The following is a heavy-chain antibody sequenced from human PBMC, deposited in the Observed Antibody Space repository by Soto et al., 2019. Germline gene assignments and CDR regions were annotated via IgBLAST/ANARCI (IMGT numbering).Heavy chain of an antibody. CDR1: GYVFTSYG. J-gene: IGHJ6*02. CDR3: VLVDVYVTPSPQDV. CDR2: INTYNGNT. V-gene: IGHV1-18*01. D-gene: IGHD3-16*01. Sequence: QVQLVQSGAEVKNPGASVKVSCKTSGYVFTSYGIGWARQAPGQGLEWMGWINTYNGNTNYAQNLQSRVNLTTDKSTRTAYMELRSLRSNDTAIYYCVLVDVYVTPSPQDVWGQGTTVNVSS.